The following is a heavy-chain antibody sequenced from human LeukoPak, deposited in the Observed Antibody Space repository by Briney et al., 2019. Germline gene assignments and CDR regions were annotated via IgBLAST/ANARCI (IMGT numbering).Heavy chain of an antibody. J-gene: IGHJ5*02. CDR3: ARQEYCSGGSCYTWFDP. Sequence: GESLKISCKGSGYSINNHWIGWVRQMPGKGLEWMGIIYPADSDIRYSPSFQGQVTISADKSISTAYLQWSSLKASDTAMYYCARQEYCSGGSCYTWFDPWGQGTLDTVSS. V-gene: IGHV5-51*01. CDR1: GYSINNHW. CDR2: IYPADSDI. D-gene: IGHD2-15*01.